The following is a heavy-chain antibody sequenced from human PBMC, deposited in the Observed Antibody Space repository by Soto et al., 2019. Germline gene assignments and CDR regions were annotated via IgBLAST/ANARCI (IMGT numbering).Heavy chain of an antibody. CDR1: GGSISSSNW. D-gene: IGHD6-13*01. Sequence: PSETLSLTCAVSGGSISSSNWWRWVRQPPGKGLEWRGEIYHSGSTNYNPSLKSRVTISVDKSKNQSSLKLSSVTAADTAVYYCARDLGQQLVAASDNWGQGTLVTVSS. J-gene: IGHJ4*02. V-gene: IGHV4-4*02. CDR3: ARDLGQQLVAASDN. CDR2: IYHSGST.